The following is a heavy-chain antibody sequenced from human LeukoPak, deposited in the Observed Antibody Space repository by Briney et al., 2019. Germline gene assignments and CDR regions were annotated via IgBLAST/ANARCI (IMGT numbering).Heavy chain of an antibody. CDR2: IYPGESDT. D-gene: IGHD4-17*01. CDR1: GYSFTSYW. CDR3: ARPSTTGRGSYYYMDV. J-gene: IGHJ6*03. V-gene: IGHV5-51*01. Sequence: GESLQIYCKGSGYSFTSYWIAWARPMPGKRLEWMGIIYPGESDTRYSPSFQGQVTISADKSITTAYLQWSSRKASDAAMYYCARPSTTGRGSYYYMDVWGKGTTVTVSS.